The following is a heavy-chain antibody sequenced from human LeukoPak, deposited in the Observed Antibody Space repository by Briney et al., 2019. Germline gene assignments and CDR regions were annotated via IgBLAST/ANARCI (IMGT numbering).Heavy chain of an antibody. CDR1: GGSFSGSN. V-gene: IGHV4-34*01. D-gene: IGHD2-8*01. CDR2: IYNSGST. J-gene: IGHJ5*02. CDR3: ARGYENWFDP. Sequence: SETLSLTCAVYGGSFSGSNWSWIRRPPGKGLEWIGEIYNSGSTIYNPSLKSRVTISVDTSKNQFSLKLSSVTAADTAVYYCARGYENWFDPWGQGTLVTVSS.